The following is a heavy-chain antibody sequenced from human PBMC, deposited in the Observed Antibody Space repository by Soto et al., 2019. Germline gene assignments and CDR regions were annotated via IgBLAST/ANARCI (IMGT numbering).Heavy chain of an antibody. J-gene: IGHJ6*03. Sequence: EVQLVESGGGLVKPGGSLRLSCAASGFTFSSYSMNWVRQAPGKGLEWVSSISSSSSYIYYADSVKGRFTISRDNAKNSLDLQMNSLRAEDTAVYYCARAAGDCSSTSCYVVYYYYYMDVWGKGTTVTVSS. CDR3: ARAAGDCSSTSCYVVYYYYYMDV. V-gene: IGHV3-21*01. CDR1: GFTFSSYS. CDR2: ISSSSSYI. D-gene: IGHD2-2*01.